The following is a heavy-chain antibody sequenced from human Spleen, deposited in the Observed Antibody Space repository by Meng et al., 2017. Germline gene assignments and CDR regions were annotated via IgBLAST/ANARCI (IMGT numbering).Heavy chain of an antibody. CDR1: GGSVSRGSYY. V-gene: IGHV4-61*01. Sequence: QVHLQESGPGLVRPSETLSLTCTVSGGSVSRGSYYWGWIRQPPGKGLEWIGYIYYTGSTNYNPSLKSRVTISVDTSTNRFSLKLSSVTAADTAVYYCARHTVYTAKFDSWGQGSLVTASS. D-gene: IGHD5-18*01. J-gene: IGHJ4*02. CDR3: ARHTVYTAKFDS. CDR2: IYYTGST.